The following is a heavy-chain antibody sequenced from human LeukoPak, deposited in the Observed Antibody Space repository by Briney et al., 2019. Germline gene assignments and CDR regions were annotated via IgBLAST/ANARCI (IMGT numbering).Heavy chain of an antibody. V-gene: IGHV6-1*01. CDR2: TYYRSKWYN. J-gene: IGHJ3*02. CDR3: ARESGGDIVVADPFDI. Sequence: SQTLSLTCAVSGDSVSSNSAAWNWIRQSPSRGLEWLGRTYYRSKWYNDYAVSVKSRITINPDTSKNQFSLQLNSVTPEDTAVYYCARESGGDIVVADPFDIWGQGTMVTVSS. CDR1: GDSVSSNSAA. D-gene: IGHD2-2*01.